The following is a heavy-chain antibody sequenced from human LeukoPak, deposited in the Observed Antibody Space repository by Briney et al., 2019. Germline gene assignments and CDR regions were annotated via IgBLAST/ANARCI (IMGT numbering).Heavy chain of an antibody. CDR1: GFTFSDYI. V-gene: IGHV3-72*01. Sequence: GGSLRLSCEASGFTFSDYILDWVRQAPGKGLEWVGRIRRRARNKTTDYAASVKDRFLISRDNSKNSLYLHMNGLKTEDTAVYYCSRNGTLSEDSGFDIWGQGTMVTVSS. CDR3: SRNGTLSEDSGFDI. J-gene: IGHJ3*02. CDR2: IRRRARNKTT. D-gene: IGHD6-6*01.